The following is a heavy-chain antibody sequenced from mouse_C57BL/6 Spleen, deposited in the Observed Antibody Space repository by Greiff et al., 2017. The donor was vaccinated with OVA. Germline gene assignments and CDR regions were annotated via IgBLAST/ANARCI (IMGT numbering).Heavy chain of an antibody. CDR3: ARGWEGFAY. Sequence: QVQLQQSGPELVKPGASVKISCKASGYAFSSSWMNWVKQRPGKGLEWIGRIYPGDGDTNYNGKFKGKATLTADKSSSTAYMQLSSLTSEDSAVYFCARGWEGFAYWGKGTLVTVSA. CDR1: GYAFSSSW. V-gene: IGHV1-82*01. J-gene: IGHJ3*01. D-gene: IGHD4-1*01. CDR2: IYPGDGDT.